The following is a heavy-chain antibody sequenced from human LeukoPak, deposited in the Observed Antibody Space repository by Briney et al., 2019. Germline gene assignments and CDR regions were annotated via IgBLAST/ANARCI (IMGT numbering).Heavy chain of an antibody. J-gene: IGHJ3*02. CDR1: GFTFSDYY. CDR2: ISSSGSTI. Sequence: PGGSLRLSCAASGFTFSDYYMSWIRQAPGKGLEWVSCISSSGSTIYYADSVKGRFTISRDNAKNSLYLQMNSLRAEDTAVYYCARDLVVVAATGAFDIWGQGTMVTVSS. V-gene: IGHV3-11*01. D-gene: IGHD2-15*01. CDR3: ARDLVVVAATGAFDI.